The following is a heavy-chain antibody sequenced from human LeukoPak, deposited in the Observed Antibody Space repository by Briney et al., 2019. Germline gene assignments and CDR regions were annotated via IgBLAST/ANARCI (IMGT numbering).Heavy chain of an antibody. Sequence: GGSLRLSCAVSGFTFSDYAMSWVRQAPGKGLEWVSGISGSGAYSYYADSVKGRFTISRDNSKNTVYLQMNSLRVEDTALYYCAKEPSHSSGYWDSWGQGTLVTVSS. J-gene: IGHJ4*02. CDR1: GFTFSDYA. D-gene: IGHD3-22*01. V-gene: IGHV3-23*01. CDR3: AKEPSHSSGYWDS. CDR2: ISGSGAYS.